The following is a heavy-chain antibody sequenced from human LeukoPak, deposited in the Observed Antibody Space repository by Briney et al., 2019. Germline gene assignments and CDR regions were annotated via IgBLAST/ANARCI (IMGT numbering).Heavy chain of an antibody. CDR3: PRGAVLWFGELLLGWFDP. CDR1: GGSFSRYY. J-gene: IGHJ5*02. D-gene: IGHD3-10*01. CDR2: IYYSGST. V-gene: IGHV4-59*08. Sequence: ASETLSLTCTVSGGSFSRYYWSWIRQPPGKGLEWIGYIYYSGSTNYNPSLKSRVTISVDTSKNQFSLKLSSVTAADTAVYYCPRGAVLWFGELLLGWFDPWGQGTLVTVSS.